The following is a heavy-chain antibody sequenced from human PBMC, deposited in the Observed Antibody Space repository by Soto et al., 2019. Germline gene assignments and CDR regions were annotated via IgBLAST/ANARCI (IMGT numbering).Heavy chain of an antibody. CDR2: TYYNGST. Sequence: QVQLQESAPGLVKPSETLSLTCTVSGGSISSYCWSWIRHPTGKGMEWIGYTYYNGSTNYNPSLKSRVTNSVDTSNNLCSLKLSSVTAADTAVYYCARDRTARASGYPLSTPYYYCVMDVWGQGTTVTVSS. J-gene: IGHJ6*02. CDR1: GGSISSYC. D-gene: IGHD5-12*01. V-gene: IGHV4-59*12. CDR3: ARDRTARASGYPLSTPYYYCVMDV.